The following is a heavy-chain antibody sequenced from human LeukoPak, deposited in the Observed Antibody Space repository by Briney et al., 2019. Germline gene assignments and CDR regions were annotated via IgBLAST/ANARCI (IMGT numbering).Heavy chain of an antibody. V-gene: IGHV3-21*01. CDR2: ISRSGTSI. CDR1: GFTFSSYS. Sequence: PGGSLRLSCGASGFTFSSYSMHWVRQAPGKGLEWVSSISRSGTSIFYADSVKGRFTISRDNAKNSLYLQMNSLRAEDTAVYYCARDVGTRIFDYWGQGTLVTVSS. CDR3: ARDVGTRIFDY. J-gene: IGHJ4*02. D-gene: IGHD1-26*01.